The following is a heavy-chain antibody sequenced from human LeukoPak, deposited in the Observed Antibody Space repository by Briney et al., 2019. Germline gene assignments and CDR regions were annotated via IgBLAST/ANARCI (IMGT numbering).Heavy chain of an antibody. Sequence: GGSLRPSCAASGFTFSNYWMHWVRQAPGKGLVWVSRINIDVSITTYADSVKGRFTISRDNAKNTLYLHMNSLRADDTAVYYCARGGSCSGGNCKYTRKEIGYWGQGTLVTVSS. J-gene: IGHJ4*02. V-gene: IGHV3-74*01. CDR2: INIDVSIT. D-gene: IGHD2-15*01. CDR3: ARGGSCSGGNCKYTRKEIGY. CDR1: GFTFSNYW.